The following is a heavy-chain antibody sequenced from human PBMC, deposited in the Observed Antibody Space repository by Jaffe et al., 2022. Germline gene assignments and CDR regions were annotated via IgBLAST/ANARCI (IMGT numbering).Heavy chain of an antibody. CDR1: GGSISSSSYY. J-gene: IGHJ4*02. D-gene: IGHD6-13*01. Sequence: QLQLQESGPGLVKPSETLSLTCTVSGGSISSSSYYWGWIRQPPGKGLEWIGSIYYSGSTYYNPSLKSRVTISVDTSKNQFSLKLSSVTAADTAVYYCASLWQRLAAAGTDYWGQGTLVTVSS. CDR3: ASLWQRLAAAGTDY. CDR2: IYYSGST. V-gene: IGHV4-39*01.